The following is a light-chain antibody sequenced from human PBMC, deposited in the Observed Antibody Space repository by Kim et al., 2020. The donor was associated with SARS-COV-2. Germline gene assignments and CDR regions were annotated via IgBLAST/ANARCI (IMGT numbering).Light chain of an antibody. Sequence: ASVGDRVTITCRTSHIIYNHLNWYQQRPGRAPKLLIYAASTLQSGVPSRFSGSGSGTDFTLTISSLQPEDFATYCCQQSYSTPFTFGPGTRLDIK. CDR3: QQSYSTPFT. V-gene: IGKV1-39*01. CDR2: AAS. J-gene: IGKJ3*01. CDR1: HIIYNH.